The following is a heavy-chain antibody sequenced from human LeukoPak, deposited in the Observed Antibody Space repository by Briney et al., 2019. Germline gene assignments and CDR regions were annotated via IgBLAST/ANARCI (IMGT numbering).Heavy chain of an antibody. CDR3: ARDLFHIRWFDP. Sequence: GGSLRLSCAASGFTFSSYSMNWVRQAPGKGLEWVSSISSSSSYIYYADSVKGRFTISRDNAKNSLYLQMNSLRAEDTALYYCARDLFHIRWFDPWGQGTLVTVSS. D-gene: IGHD3-10*02. CDR1: GFTFSSYS. CDR2: ISSSSSYI. V-gene: IGHV3-21*04. J-gene: IGHJ5*02.